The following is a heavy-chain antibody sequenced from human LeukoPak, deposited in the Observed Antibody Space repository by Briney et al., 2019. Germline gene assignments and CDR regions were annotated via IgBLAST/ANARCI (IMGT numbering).Heavy chain of an antibody. CDR3: ARLGTTGSYGHFDY. CDR1: GGSISSYY. D-gene: IGHD3-10*01. Sequence: SETLSLTCTVSGGSISSYYWSWIRQPPGKGLEWIGYIYYSGSTNYNPSLKSRVTISVDTSKNQFSLKLSSVTAADTAVCYCARLGTTGSYGHFDYWGQGTLVTVSS. J-gene: IGHJ4*02. V-gene: IGHV4-59*08. CDR2: IYYSGST.